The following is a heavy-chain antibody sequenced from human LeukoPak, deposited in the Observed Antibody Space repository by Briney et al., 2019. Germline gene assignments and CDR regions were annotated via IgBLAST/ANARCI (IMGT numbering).Heavy chain of an antibody. V-gene: IGHV3-48*01. CDR3: ARGPPLFDP. Sequence: GGSLRLSCAASGFLLSSYSMNWVRQAPGKGLEWVSYIDTSSPTIHYTDSVKGRFTISRDNAKNSLYLQMNSLRAEDTAVYYCARGPPLFDPWGQGTLVTVSS. CDR1: GFLLSSYS. CDR2: IDTSSPTI. J-gene: IGHJ5*02.